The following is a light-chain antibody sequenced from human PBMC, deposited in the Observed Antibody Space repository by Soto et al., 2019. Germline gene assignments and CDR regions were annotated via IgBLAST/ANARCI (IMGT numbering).Light chain of an antibody. Sequence: VSGSPGQSITISCTGTSSDVGSYNYVSWYQQHPGKAPKLMIYEVSDRPSGISSRFSGSKSGNTASLTISGLQTEDEADYYCSSYTSSGTLFGTGTKVTVL. CDR1: SSDVGSYNY. J-gene: IGLJ1*01. CDR3: SSYTSSGTL. V-gene: IGLV2-14*01. CDR2: EVS.